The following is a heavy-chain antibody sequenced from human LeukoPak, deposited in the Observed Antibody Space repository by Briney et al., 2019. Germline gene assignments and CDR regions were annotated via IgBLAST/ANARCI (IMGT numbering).Heavy chain of an antibody. CDR3: ARARRDIVVVPAAIQGSY. Sequence: GSLRLSCAASGFTFSSYAMHWVRQAPGKGLEWVAVISYDGSNKYYADSVKGRFTISRDNSKNTLYLQMNSLRAEDTAVYYCARARRDIVVVPAAIQGSYWGQGTLVTVSS. J-gene: IGHJ4*02. V-gene: IGHV3-30-3*01. CDR2: ISYDGSNK. CDR1: GFTFSSYA. D-gene: IGHD2-2*02.